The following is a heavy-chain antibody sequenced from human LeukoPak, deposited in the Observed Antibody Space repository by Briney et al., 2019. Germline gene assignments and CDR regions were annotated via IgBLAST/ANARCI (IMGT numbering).Heavy chain of an antibody. CDR2: IKEDGSEK. J-gene: IGHJ6*02. V-gene: IGHV3-7*01. Sequence: GGSLRLSCAASGFSFSRYWMSWVRQAPGKGPEWVANIKEDGSEKYHVDSVKGRFTISRDNAKTSLYLQMNSLRAEDTGIYYCASVETAIISYYGMDVWGQGTTVTVSS. CDR3: ASVETAIISYYGMDV. CDR1: GFSFSRYW. D-gene: IGHD5-18*01.